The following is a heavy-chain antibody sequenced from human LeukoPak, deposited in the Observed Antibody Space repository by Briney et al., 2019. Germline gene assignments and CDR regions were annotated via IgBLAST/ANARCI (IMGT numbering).Heavy chain of an antibody. Sequence: ASVKVSCKASGYTFTSYAMHWVRQAPGQRLEWMGWINAGNGNTKYSQKLQGRVTITRDTSASTAYMELSSLRSEDTAVYYCAREFYRSSGYYLNLRGWFDPWGQGTLVTVSS. J-gene: IGHJ5*02. CDR1: GYTFTSYA. CDR3: AREFYRSSGYYLNLRGWFDP. D-gene: IGHD3-22*01. V-gene: IGHV1-3*01. CDR2: INAGNGNT.